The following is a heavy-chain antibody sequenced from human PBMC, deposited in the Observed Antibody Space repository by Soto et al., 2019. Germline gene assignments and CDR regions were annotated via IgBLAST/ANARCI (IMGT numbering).Heavy chain of an antibody. CDR2: ISYDGSNK. J-gene: IGHJ4*02. D-gene: IGHD1-26*01. CDR3: ARRGESYSQPLAINFGN. Sequence: PGGSMRLSCAASGFTSSSYAMHWVRQAPGKGLEWVAVISYDGSNKYYADSVKGRFTISRDNSKNTLYLQMNSLRAEDTAVYFCARRGESYSQPLAINFGNWGQGTPVTVSS. CDR1: GFTSSSYA. V-gene: IGHV3-30-3*01.